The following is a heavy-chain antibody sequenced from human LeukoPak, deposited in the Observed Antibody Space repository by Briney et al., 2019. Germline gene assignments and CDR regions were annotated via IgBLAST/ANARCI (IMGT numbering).Heavy chain of an antibody. V-gene: IGHV3-23*01. CDR3: AKDHLIVATTDLDY. J-gene: IGHJ4*02. CDR1: GFTFSSYA. CDR2: ISGSGGST. D-gene: IGHD5-12*01. Sequence: GGSLRLSCAASGFTFSSYAMSWVRQAPGKGLEWVSAISGSGGSTYYADSVKGRFTISRDNYKNTLYLQMNSLRAEDTAVYYCAKDHLIVATTDLDYWGQGTLVTVSS.